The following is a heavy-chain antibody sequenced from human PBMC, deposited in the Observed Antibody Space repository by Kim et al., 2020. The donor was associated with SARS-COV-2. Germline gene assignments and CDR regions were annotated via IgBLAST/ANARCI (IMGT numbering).Heavy chain of an antibody. J-gene: IGHJ6*01. CDR2: ISGGGETT. D-gene: IGHD2-15*01. CDR3: AKVRDFLRKGEYCTGSSCFYGMDV. V-gene: IGHV3-23*01. Sequence: GGSLRLSCAASGLSFTSYAMTWVRQAPGKGLEWVSGISGGGETTYYADSVKGRFTISRDKSKNTLYLQMNSLRDEDTAVYYCAKVRDFLRKGEYCTGSSCFYGMDVWGRGPALTLS. CDR1: GLSFTSYA.